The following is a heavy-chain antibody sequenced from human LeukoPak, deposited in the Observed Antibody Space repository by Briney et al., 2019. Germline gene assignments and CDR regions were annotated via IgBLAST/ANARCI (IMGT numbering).Heavy chain of an antibody. Sequence: GGSLRLSCAASGSTFSSYEMNWVRQAPGKGLEWVSYISSSGSSIYYADSVKGRFTISRDNAKNSLYLQMNSLRAEDTAVYYCARKYCGSTRCLFDYWGQGTLVTVSS. CDR1: GSTFSSYE. D-gene: IGHD2-21*01. CDR2: ISSSGSSI. J-gene: IGHJ4*02. CDR3: ARKYCGSTRCLFDY. V-gene: IGHV3-48*03.